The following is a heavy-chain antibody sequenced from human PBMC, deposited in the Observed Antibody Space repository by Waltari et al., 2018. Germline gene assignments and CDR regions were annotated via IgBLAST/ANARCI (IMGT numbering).Heavy chain of an antibody. CDR1: GDSITSNSFY. Sequence: QVQLQESGPGLVKPSQTLSITCTVSGDSITSNSFYWNWVRQPAGTGLEWIGRFYSSEYINYNPSLKSRVTISRDTSKKQFFLKLTSVTAADTAFYYCAREVTKVELGRRLPHFFDSWGQGTLVTVSS. CDR2: FYSSEYI. J-gene: IGHJ4*02. D-gene: IGHD7-27*01. V-gene: IGHV4-61*02. CDR3: AREVTKVELGRRLPHFFDS.